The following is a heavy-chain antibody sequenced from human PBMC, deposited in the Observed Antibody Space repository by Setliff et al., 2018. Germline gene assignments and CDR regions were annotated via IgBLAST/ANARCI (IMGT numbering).Heavy chain of an antibody. Sequence: ASVKFSCKASGYTFSHSGITWVRQAPGQGLEWMGWISAYTGNTNYAQKLQGRVTMTTDASTNTAYMELRGLSSDDTAVYYCSRLVRYCSKTTCQTASGAEVWGQGTLVTVSS. V-gene: IGHV1-18*01. CDR1: GYTFSHSG. CDR3: SRLVRYCSKTTCQTASGAEV. D-gene: IGHD2-8*01. J-gene: IGHJ4*02. CDR2: ISAYTGNT.